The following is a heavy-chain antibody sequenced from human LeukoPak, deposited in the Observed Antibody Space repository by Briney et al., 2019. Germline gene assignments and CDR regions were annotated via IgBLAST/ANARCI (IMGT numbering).Heavy chain of an antibody. CDR3: ARISGPGDY. J-gene: IGHJ4*02. D-gene: IGHD3-10*01. CDR1: GGSISSSSYY. Sequence: PSETLSLTCTVSGGSISSSSYYWGWIRQPPGKGLEWIGSMYYSGSTYYNPSLRSRVTISVDTSKNQFSLKLSSVTAADTAVYYCARISGPGDYWGQGTLVTVSS. V-gene: IGHV4-39*01. CDR2: MYYSGST.